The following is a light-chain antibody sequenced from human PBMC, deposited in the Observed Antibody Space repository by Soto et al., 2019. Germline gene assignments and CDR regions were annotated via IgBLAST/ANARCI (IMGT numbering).Light chain of an antibody. Sequence: EVVLTQSPATLSLSPGERATFSCRACQNVNNFLAWYQQKPGQAPRLLIYDASNRATGIPARFSGSGSGTDFTLTISSLESEDFAIYYCQQRSNWPTFGQGTRLEIK. CDR3: QQRSNWPT. CDR2: DAS. J-gene: IGKJ5*01. V-gene: IGKV3-11*01. CDR1: QNVNNF.